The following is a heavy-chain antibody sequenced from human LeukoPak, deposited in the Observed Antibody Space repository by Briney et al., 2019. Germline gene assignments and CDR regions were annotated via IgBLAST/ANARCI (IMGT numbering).Heavy chain of an antibody. Sequence: LSLTCTVSGGSISSSSDYWGWIRQAPGKGLEWVAVISYDGSNKYYADSVKGRFTISRDNSKNTLYLQMNSLRAEDTAVYYCAREGIAAADPLDYWGQGTLVTVSS. V-gene: IGHV3-30*03. D-gene: IGHD6-13*01. CDR2: ISYDGSNK. CDR1: GGSISSSS. J-gene: IGHJ4*02. CDR3: AREGIAAADPLDY.